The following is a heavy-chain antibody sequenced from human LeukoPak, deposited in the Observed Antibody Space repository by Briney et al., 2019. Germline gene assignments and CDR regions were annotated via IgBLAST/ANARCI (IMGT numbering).Heavy chain of an antibody. CDR2: IIPIFGTA. V-gene: IGHV1-69*05. D-gene: IGHD3-22*01. CDR3: AGGTYYYDRSGYSHFDY. J-gene: IGHJ4*02. Sequence: ASVKVSCKASGGTFSSYAISWVRQAPGQGLEWMGGIIPIFGTANYAQKFQGRVTITTDESTSTAYMELSSLRSEDTAVYYCAGGTYYYDRSGYSHFDYWGQGTLVTVSS. CDR1: GGTFSSYA.